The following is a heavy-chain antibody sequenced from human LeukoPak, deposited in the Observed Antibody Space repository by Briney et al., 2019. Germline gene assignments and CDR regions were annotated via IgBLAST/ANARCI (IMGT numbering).Heavy chain of an antibody. J-gene: IGHJ3*02. CDR2: INGDGSST. Sequence: QRGGSLTLSCAPSGLTFSSFWMQWARHAPGRGLVWVSRINGDGSSTSYADFVEGRFSISRDNAQNTLYLQMPSLRAEDTALYYCAREPHSDYSDHTDSFDIWGQGTMVSVSS. V-gene: IGHV3-74*01. CDR3: AREPHSDYSDHTDSFDI. CDR1: GLTFSSFW. D-gene: IGHD4-17*01.